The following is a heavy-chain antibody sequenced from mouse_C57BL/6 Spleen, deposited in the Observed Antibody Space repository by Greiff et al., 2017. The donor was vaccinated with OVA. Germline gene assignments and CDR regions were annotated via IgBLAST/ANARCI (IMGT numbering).Heavy chain of an antibody. CDR3: SYDYDVGYFDY. CDR2: IYPGNSDT. V-gene: IGHV1-5*01. Sequence: SGTVLARPGASVKMSCKTSGYTFTSYWMHWVKQRPGQGLEWIGAIYPGNSDTSYNQKFKGKAKLTAVTSASTAYMELSSLTNEDSAVYYCSYDYDVGYFDYWGQGTTLTVSS. D-gene: IGHD2-4*01. J-gene: IGHJ2*01. CDR1: GYTFTSYW.